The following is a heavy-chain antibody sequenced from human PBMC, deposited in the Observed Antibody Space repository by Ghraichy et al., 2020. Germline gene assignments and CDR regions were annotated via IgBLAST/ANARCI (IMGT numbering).Heavy chain of an antibody. Sequence: GGSLRLSCAASGFTFSNYAMRWVRQAPGKGLEWVSAISGTGGSTYYADSVKGRFTISRDNSKNTLYLQMNSLRAEDTAVYYCATRPYYDILTGYGGLDFWGQEPWSPSPQ. CDR2: ISGTGGST. J-gene: IGHJ4*01. CDR3: ATRPYYDILTGYGGLDF. V-gene: IGHV3-23*01. CDR1: GFTFSNYA. D-gene: IGHD3-9*01.